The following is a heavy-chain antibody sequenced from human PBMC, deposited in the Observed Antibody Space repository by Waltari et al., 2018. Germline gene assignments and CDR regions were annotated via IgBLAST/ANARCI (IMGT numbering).Heavy chain of an antibody. V-gene: IGHV3-23*01. J-gene: IGHJ4*02. CDR2: ITARGDST. Sequence: EVQLLASGGGLVEPGGSLRPYCAASGVSFSRYAMTWVRQAPGKGLQWVASITARGDSTSFADSVKGRYIISRDNPKNTLHLQMNSLRVEDTAVYFWVSFITSGTTRIDYWGQGVLVTVSS. CDR3: VSFITSGTTRIDY. D-gene: IGHD3-16*01. CDR1: GVSFSRYA.